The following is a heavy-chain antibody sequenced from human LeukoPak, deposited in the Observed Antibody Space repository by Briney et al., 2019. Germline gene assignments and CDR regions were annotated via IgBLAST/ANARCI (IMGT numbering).Heavy chain of an antibody. CDR3: TRLRGFFGSGSYSGSYGMDV. CDR1: GFTFSGSA. CDR2: IRSKANSYAT. V-gene: IGHV3-73*01. D-gene: IGHD3-10*01. J-gene: IGHJ6*02. Sequence: GGSLRLSCAASGFTFSGSAMHWVRQASGKGLEWVGRIRSKANSYATAYAASVKGRFTISRDDSKNTAYLQMNSLKTEDTAVYCCTRLRGFFGSGSYSGSYGMDVWGQGTTVTVSS.